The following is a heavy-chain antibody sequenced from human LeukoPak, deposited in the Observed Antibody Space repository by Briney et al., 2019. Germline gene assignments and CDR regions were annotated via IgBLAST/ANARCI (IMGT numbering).Heavy chain of an antibody. J-gene: IGHJ3*02. CDR3: AKFDYYDSSGYYNKVLDAFDI. CDR2: ISSSGLTI. V-gene: IGHV3-48*03. D-gene: IGHD3-22*01. Sequence: GGSLRLSCAASGFTFSSFEMNWVRQAPGKGLEWVSYISSSGLTIYYADSMKGRFTISRDNAKNTLYLQMNSLRAEDTAVYYCAKFDYYDSSGYYNKVLDAFDIWGQGTMVTVSS. CDR1: GFTFSSFE.